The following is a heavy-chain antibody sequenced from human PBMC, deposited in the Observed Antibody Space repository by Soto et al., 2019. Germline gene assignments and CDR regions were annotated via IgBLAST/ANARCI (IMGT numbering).Heavy chain of an antibody. J-gene: IGHJ4*02. CDR2: IYYSGST. D-gene: IGHD6-6*01. CDR1: GGSINSSSYF. V-gene: IGHV4-39*01. CDR3: ERLLEYSSSSPIDY. Sequence: SETLSLTCSVSGGSINSSSYFWGWVRQPPGKGLEWIGSIYYSGSTYYNPSLRSRVTISVDTSKNQFSLKLSPVTAADTAVYYCERLLEYSSSSPIDYWGQGTLVT.